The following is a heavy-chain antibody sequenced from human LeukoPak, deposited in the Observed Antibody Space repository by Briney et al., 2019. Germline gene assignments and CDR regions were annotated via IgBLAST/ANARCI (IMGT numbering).Heavy chain of an antibody. CDR3: TKEHGPMEYCTGGICYPTYYHYYYMDV. V-gene: IGHV3-23*01. J-gene: IGHJ6*03. Sequence: GGSLRLSCAVSVFTLDNYGMSGVRHAPGKGLEWVSGISGSVDGTYYTHSVKGRFTVSRDNSKNTLYLQMNSLRAEDTAVYSCTKEHGPMEYCTGGICYPTYYHYYYMDVWGRGTTVTVSS. CDR1: VFTLDNYG. CDR2: ISGSVDGT. D-gene: IGHD2-8*02.